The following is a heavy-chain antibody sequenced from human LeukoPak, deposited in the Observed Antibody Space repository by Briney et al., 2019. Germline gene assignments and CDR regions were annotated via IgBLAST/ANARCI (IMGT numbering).Heavy chain of an antibody. D-gene: IGHD1-26*01. V-gene: IGHV4-39*07. Sequence: SETLSLTCTVSGGSISSSSYYWGWIRQPPGKGLEWIGSIYYSGSTYYNPSLKSRVTISVDTSKNQFSLKLSSVTAADTAVYYCARDRGSGTLFDPWGQGTLVTVSS. J-gene: IGHJ5*02. CDR3: ARDRGSGTLFDP. CDR2: IYYSGST. CDR1: GGSISSSSYY.